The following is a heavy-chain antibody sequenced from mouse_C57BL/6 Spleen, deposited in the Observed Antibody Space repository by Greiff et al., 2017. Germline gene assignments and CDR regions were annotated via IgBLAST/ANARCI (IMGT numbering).Heavy chain of an antibody. D-gene: IGHD1-1*01. CDR2: IDPSDSYT. J-gene: IGHJ4*01. CDR3: ARSCYCSGTLCYTRDY. CDR1: GYTFTSYW. Sequence: QVQLQQPGAELVMPGASVKLSCKASGYTFTSYWMHWVKQRPGQGLEWIGEIDPSDSYTNYNQKFKGKSTLTVDKSSSTAYLPLSSLTSEDSAVXYGARSCYCSGTLCYTRDYWGQGTSVTVSS. V-gene: IGHV1-69*01.